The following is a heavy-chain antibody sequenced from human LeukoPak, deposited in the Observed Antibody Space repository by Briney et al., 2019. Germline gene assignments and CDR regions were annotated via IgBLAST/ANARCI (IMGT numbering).Heavy chain of an antibody. J-gene: IGHJ4*02. CDR1: GGSVSSGDSY. CDR3: ARGDGDYSFDY. V-gene: IGHV4-30-4*01. CDR2: IYYSGHT. D-gene: IGHD4-17*01. Sequence: SETLSLTCTVSGGSVSSGDSYWTWIRQPPGEGLEWIGYIYYSGHTYYNPSLKSRLTMSLDTSKNQFSLNLSSVTATDTAVYFCARGDGDYSFDYWGQGTLVTVSS.